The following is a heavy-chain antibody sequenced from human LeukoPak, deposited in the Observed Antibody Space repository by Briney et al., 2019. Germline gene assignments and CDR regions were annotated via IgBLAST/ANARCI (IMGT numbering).Heavy chain of an antibody. CDR1: GGSLSSGDYY. J-gene: IGHJ4*02. CDR2: IYYSGST. V-gene: IGHV4-30-4*01. D-gene: IGHD3-22*01. CDR3: ARGRGSGGYSPLGY. Sequence: PSETLSLTCTVSGGSLSSGDYYWSWIRQPPGKGLEWIGYIYYSGSTYYNPSLKTRVTISVDTSKNQFSLKLSSVTAADTAVYYCARGRGSGGYSPLGYWGQGTLVTVSS.